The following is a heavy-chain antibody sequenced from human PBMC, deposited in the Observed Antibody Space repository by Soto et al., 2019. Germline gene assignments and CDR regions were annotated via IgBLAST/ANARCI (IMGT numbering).Heavy chain of an antibody. CDR2: ISAYNGNT. V-gene: IGHV1-18*01. D-gene: IGHD2-2*01. CDR3: ARDQQYQLPSYYYYYYGMDV. Sequence: ASVKVSCKASGYTFTTYGITWVRQAPGQGLEWMGWISAYNGNTNYAQKLQGRVTITTDTSTSTACMELRSLRSDDTAVYYCARDQQYQLPSYYYYYYGMDVWGQGTTVTVSS. CDR1: GYTFTTYG. J-gene: IGHJ6*02.